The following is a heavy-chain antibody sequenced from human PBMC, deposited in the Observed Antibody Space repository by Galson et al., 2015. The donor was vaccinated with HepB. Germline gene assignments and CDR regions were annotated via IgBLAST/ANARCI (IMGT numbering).Heavy chain of an antibody. CDR2: IWYDGTNK. CDR3: VREFSGLYYFDY. D-gene: IGHD3-10*01. Sequence: SLRLSCAASGITFRNYGMHWVRQAPGKGLEWVALIWYDGTNKYYADSVKGRFTISRDNSKNTLYLQMNSLRAEDTAVYYCVREFSGLYYFDYWGQGTLVTVSS. V-gene: IGHV3-33*08. J-gene: IGHJ4*02. CDR1: GITFRNYG.